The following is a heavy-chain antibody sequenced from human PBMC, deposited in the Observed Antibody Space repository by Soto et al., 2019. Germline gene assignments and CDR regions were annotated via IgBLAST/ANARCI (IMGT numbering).Heavy chain of an antibody. CDR2: ISSTTNYI. J-gene: IGHJ4*02. CDR3: ARESEDLTSNFDF. Sequence: GGSLRLSCAASGFTFTRYSMNWVRQAPGKGLEWVSSISSTTNYIYYGDSMKGRFTISRDNAKNSLYLEMNSLRAEDTAVYYCARESEDLTSNFDFWGQGTLVTVSS. CDR1: GFTFTRYS. V-gene: IGHV3-21*06.